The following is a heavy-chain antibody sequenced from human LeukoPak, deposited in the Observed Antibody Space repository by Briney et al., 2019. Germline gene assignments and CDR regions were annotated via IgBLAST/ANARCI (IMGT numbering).Heavy chain of an antibody. Sequence: PSETLSLTCTVSGASINTYPWSWVRQPPGKGLEWIGYMSYSGSTSYDPSLRSRVTISVDKPKNQFSLKLTSVTAADTAVYFCATDGYFEVWGRGTLVTVSS. CDR1: GASINTYP. V-gene: IGHV4-59*01. CDR2: MSYSGST. CDR3: ATDGYFEV. J-gene: IGHJ2*01.